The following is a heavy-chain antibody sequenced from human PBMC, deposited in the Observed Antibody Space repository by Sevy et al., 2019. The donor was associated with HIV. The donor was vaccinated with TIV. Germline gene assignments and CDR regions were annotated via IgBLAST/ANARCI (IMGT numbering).Heavy chain of an antibody. V-gene: IGHV3-15*07. D-gene: IGHD3-22*01. Sequence: GGSLRLSCAASGFTFSNAWMNWVRQAPGKGLEWVGRIKSKTDGGTTDYAAPVKGRFTISREDSKNTLYLQMNSLKTEDKAVYYCTTDSHYYESSGYYQSVDYWGQGTLVTVSS. CDR1: GFTFSNAW. CDR2: IKSKTDGGTT. CDR3: TTDSHYYESSGYYQSVDY. J-gene: IGHJ4*02.